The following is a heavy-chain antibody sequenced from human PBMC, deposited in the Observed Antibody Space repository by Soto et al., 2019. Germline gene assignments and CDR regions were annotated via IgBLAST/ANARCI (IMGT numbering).Heavy chain of an antibody. Sequence: SETLSLTCAFYGWSFSGYYWILIRQPPGKGLEWIGEINHSGSTNYNPSLKSRVTISVDTSKNQFSLKLSSVTAADTAVYYCARGQASSWYNSCWFDPWGQGTLVTVSS. CDR1: GWSFSGYY. CDR3: ARGQASSWYNSCWFDP. D-gene: IGHD6-13*01. J-gene: IGHJ5*02. V-gene: IGHV4-34*01. CDR2: INHSGST.